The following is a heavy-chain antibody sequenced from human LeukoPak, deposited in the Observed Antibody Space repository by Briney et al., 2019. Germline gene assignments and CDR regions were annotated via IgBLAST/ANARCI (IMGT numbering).Heavy chain of an antibody. CDR2: IYYSGST. CDR3: YGRYYDSSGYYYVDAFGI. V-gene: IGHV4-59*01. J-gene: IGHJ3*02. Sequence: PSETLSLTCTVSGGSISSYYWSWIRQPPGKGLEWIGYIYYSGSTNYNPSLKSRVTISVDTSKNQFSLKLSSVTAADTAVYYCYGRYYDSSGYYYVDAFGIWGQGTMVTVSS. CDR1: GGSISSYY. D-gene: IGHD3-22*01.